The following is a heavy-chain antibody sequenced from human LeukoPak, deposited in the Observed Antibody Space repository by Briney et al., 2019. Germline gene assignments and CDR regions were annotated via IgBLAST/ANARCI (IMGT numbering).Heavy chain of an antibody. J-gene: IGHJ1*01. CDR1: GFTFSGFW. Sequence: GGSLRLSCAVSGFTFSGFWMSWSRQAPGKGLEWVASINSDGSEGYYADVVKGRFAISRDNAKNSLYLQMNSLRAEDTAVYYCARSVVPAAMQYFQHWGQGTLVTVSS. V-gene: IGHV3-7*03. CDR2: INSDGSEG. CDR3: ARSVVPAAMQYFQH. D-gene: IGHD2-2*01.